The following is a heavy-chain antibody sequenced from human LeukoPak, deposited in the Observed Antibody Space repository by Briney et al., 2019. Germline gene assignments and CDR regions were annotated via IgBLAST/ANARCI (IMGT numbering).Heavy chain of an antibody. J-gene: IGHJ4*02. D-gene: IGHD6-19*01. Sequence: QSGGSLRLSCAASGFAFSTHVMEWVRQAPGRGLEWVSGINGRGDSRHYADSVRGRFTISRDNSNNTLQLQLNSLRVEDTAVYYCVKETNSGWYDYWGQGRMVSVSS. CDR1: GFAFSTHV. CDR2: INGRGDSR. V-gene: IGHV3-23*01. CDR3: VKETNSGWYDY.